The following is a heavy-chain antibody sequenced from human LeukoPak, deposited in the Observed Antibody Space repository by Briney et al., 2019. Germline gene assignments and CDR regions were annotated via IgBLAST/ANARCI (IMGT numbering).Heavy chain of an antibody. CDR3: ARGGYSGYEPFDY. Sequence: GGSLRLSCAASGFAFSSYSMNWVRQAPGKGLEWVSSISSSSSYIYYADSVKGRFTISRDNAKNSLYLQMNSLRAEDTAVYYCARGGYSGYEPFDYWGQGTLVTVSS. J-gene: IGHJ4*02. CDR1: GFAFSSYS. V-gene: IGHV3-21*01. CDR2: ISSSSSYI. D-gene: IGHD5-12*01.